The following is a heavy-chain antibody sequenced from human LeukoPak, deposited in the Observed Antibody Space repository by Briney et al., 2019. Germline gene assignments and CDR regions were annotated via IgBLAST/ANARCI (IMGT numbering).Heavy chain of an antibody. D-gene: IGHD1-7*01. Sequence: PSETLSRTCAVSGGYISSASYSWSWIRQPPGKGLEWIGCISHSGNTYYHPSLKGRVTISMDRSKNRFSLKLSSVTAADTAVYYCVRGNYTDGGRNWFDPWGQGILVTVSS. CDR2: ISHSGNT. CDR1: GGYISSASYS. J-gene: IGHJ5*02. V-gene: IGHV4-30-2*01. CDR3: VRGNYTDGGRNWFDP.